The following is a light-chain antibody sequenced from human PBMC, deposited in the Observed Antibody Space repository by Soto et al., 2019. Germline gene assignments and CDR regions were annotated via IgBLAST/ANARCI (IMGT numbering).Light chain of an antibody. CDR3: CSYTDGSSLL. CDR1: RNDIGTYNL. J-gene: IGLJ3*02. V-gene: IGLV2-23*01. CDR2: EGN. Sequence: QSVLTQPASVSESPGQSISISCGGGRNDIGTYNLVSWYQQHPGKAPKLIIYEGNQRPSGVSNRFSGSRSGNTASLTISGLQAEYEADYYCCSYTDGSSLLFGGGTKVTVL.